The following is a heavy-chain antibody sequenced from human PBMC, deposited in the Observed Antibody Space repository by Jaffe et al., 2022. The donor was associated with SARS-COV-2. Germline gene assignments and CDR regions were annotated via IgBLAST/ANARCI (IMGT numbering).Heavy chain of an antibody. Sequence: QVQLVQSGAEVKKPGASVKVSCKASGYTFTSYAMHWVRQAPGQRLEWMGWINAGNGNTKYSQKFQGRVTITRDTSASTAYMELSSLRSEDTAVYYCARDRSAVGSGWFDPWGQGTLVTVSS. D-gene: IGHD6-19*01. J-gene: IGHJ5*02. CDR3: ARDRSAVGSGWFDP. CDR2: INAGNGNT. CDR1: GYTFTSYA. V-gene: IGHV1-3*01.